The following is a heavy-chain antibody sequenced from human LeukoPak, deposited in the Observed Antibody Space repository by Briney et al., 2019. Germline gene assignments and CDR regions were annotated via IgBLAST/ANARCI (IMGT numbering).Heavy chain of an antibody. J-gene: IGHJ4*02. CDR1: GFTFSSYG. Sequence: PGRSLRLSCAAFGFTFSSYGMHWVRQAPGKGLEWVAVIWYDGSNKYYADSVKGRFTISRDNSKNTLYLQMNSLRAEDTAVYYCARVDYSYGYFDYWGQGTLVTVSS. D-gene: IGHD5-18*01. V-gene: IGHV3-33*01. CDR2: IWYDGSNK. CDR3: ARVDYSYGYFDY.